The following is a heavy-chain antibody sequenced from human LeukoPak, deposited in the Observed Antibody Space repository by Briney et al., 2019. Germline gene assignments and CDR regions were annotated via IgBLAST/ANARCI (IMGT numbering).Heavy chain of an antibody. D-gene: IGHD3-3*01. CDR2: ISSSSSTI. CDR1: GFTFSSYS. J-gene: IGHJ4*02. Sequence: GGSLRLSCAASGFTFSSYSMNWVRQAPGKRLEWVSYISSSSSTIYYAGSVKGRFTISRDNAKNSLYLQMNSLRAEDTAVYYCAPYIGDFWSGYYHFDYWGQGTLVTVSS. CDR3: APYIGDFWSGYYHFDY. V-gene: IGHV3-48*01.